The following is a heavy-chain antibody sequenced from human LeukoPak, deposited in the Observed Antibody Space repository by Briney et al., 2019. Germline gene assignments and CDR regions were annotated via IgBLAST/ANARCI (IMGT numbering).Heavy chain of an antibody. Sequence: SETLSLTCAVYGGSFSGYYWSWIRQPPGKGLEWIGEINHSGSTNYNPSLKSRVTISVDTSKNQFSLKLSSVTAADTAVYYCARGRIQLWLGLDYWGQGTLVTVSS. J-gene: IGHJ4*02. CDR3: ARGRIQLWLGLDY. CDR2: INHSGST. D-gene: IGHD5-18*01. CDR1: GGSFSGYY. V-gene: IGHV4-34*01.